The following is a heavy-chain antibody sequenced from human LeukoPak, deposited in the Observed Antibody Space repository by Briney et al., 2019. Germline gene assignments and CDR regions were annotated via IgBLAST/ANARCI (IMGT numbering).Heavy chain of an antibody. Sequence: PGGSLRLSCAASGFTFSSYAMSWVRQAPGKGLEWVSVIYSGGSTYYADSVKGRFTISRDNSKNTLYLQMNSLRAEDTAVYYCARGTTQLLEWLLYDGMDVWGQGTTVTVSS. V-gene: IGHV3-66*01. CDR3: ARGTTQLLEWLLYDGMDV. D-gene: IGHD3-3*01. CDR1: GFTFSSYA. J-gene: IGHJ6*02. CDR2: IYSGGST.